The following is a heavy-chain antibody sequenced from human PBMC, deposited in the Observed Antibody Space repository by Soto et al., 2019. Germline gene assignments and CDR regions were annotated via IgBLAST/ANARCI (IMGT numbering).Heavy chain of an antibody. Sequence: GGSLRLSCAASGLTFRSYWMHWVRQAPGKGLEWVSYISSNSSTIYYADSVKGRFTISRDNAKNSLYLQMNSLRAEDTAVYYCARDYSSYSPFDYWGQGTLVTVSS. V-gene: IGHV3-48*01. CDR2: ISSNSSTI. J-gene: IGHJ4*02. CDR3: ARDYSSYSPFDY. D-gene: IGHD2-2*02. CDR1: GLTFRSYW.